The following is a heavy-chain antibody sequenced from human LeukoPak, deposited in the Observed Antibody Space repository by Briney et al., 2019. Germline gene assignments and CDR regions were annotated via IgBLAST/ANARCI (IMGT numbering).Heavy chain of an antibody. V-gene: IGHV3-9*01. D-gene: IGHD3-10*01. CDR2: ISWNSGSI. J-gene: IGHJ6*03. CDR3: ARDENYYGSGGTDNYYYYYYMDV. Sequence: PGGSLRLSCAASGFTFDDYAMHWVRQAPGKGLEWVSGISWNSGSIGYADSVKGRFTISRDNAKNSLYLQMNSLRAEDTAVYYCARDENYYGSGGTDNYYYYYYMDVWGKGTTVTVSS. CDR1: GFTFDDYA.